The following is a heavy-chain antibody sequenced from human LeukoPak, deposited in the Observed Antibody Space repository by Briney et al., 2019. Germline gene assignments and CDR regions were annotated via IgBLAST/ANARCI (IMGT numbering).Heavy chain of an antibody. Sequence: ASVKASCKASGGTFSSYAISWVRQAPGQGLEWMGVIIPIFGTANYAQKFQGRVTITADESTSTAYLELNSLRFEDTAVYYCARKDIVVVLAADHAFDIWVQGTMVTVSS. V-gene: IGHV1-69*13. J-gene: IGHJ3*02. CDR3: ARKDIVVVLAADHAFDI. CDR1: GGTFSSYA. D-gene: IGHD2-15*01. CDR2: IIPIFGTA.